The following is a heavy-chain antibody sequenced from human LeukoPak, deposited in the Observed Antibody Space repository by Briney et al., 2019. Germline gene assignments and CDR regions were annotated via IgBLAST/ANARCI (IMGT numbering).Heavy chain of an antibody. V-gene: IGHV4-4*09. Sequence: PSETLSLTCTVSGGSISSYYWSWIRQPPGKGLEWIGYIYTSGSTNYNPSLKSRVTISVDTSKNQFSLKLSSVTAADTAVYYCARIAWYYDFWSGYYRFHAIDIWDQGTMDTVSS. J-gene: IGHJ3*02. D-gene: IGHD3-3*01. CDR2: IYTSGST. CDR1: GGSISSYY. CDR3: ARIAWYYDFWSGYYRFHAIDI.